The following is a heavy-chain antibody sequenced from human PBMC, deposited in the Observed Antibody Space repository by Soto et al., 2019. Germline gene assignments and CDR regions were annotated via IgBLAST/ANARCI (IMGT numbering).Heavy chain of an antibody. V-gene: IGHV3-23*01. Sequence: EVQLLESGGGLVQPGGSLRLSCAASGFTFSSYAMSWVRQALGKGLEWVSAISGSGGSTYYADSVKGRFTISRDNSKNTLYLQMNSLRAEDTAVYYCAKDRTMIVAYYYYGMDVWGQGTTVTVSS. CDR2: ISGSGGST. J-gene: IGHJ6*02. D-gene: IGHD3-22*01. CDR1: GFTFSSYA. CDR3: AKDRTMIVAYYYYGMDV.